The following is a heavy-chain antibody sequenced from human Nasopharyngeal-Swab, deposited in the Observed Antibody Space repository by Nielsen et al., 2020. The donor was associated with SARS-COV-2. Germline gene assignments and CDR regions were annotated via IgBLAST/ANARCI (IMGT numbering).Heavy chain of an antibody. Sequence: GESLKISCAASGFTFSSCAMHWVRQAPGKGLEWVAVISYDGSNKYYADSVKGRFTISRDNSKNTLYLQMNSLRAEDTAVYYCARGRVGYDYYYMDVWGRGTTVTVSS. CDR3: ARGRVGYDYYYMDV. D-gene: IGHD3-16*01. J-gene: IGHJ6*04. V-gene: IGHV3-30-3*01. CDR1: GFTFSSCA. CDR2: ISYDGSNK.